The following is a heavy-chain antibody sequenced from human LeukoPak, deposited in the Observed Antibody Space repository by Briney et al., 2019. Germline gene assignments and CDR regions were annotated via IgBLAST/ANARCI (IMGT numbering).Heavy chain of an antibody. D-gene: IGHD3-10*01. CDR1: GYSFTSYW. J-gene: IGHJ5*02. Sequence: GESLKISCKGSGYSFTSYWISWVRQMPGKGLEWMGRIDPSDSYTNYSPSFQGHVTISADKSISTAYLQWSSLKASDTAMYYCARHHGSGSYYNVPLRWFDPWGQGTLVTVSS. CDR2: IDPSDSYT. CDR3: ARHHGSGSYYNVPLRWFDP. V-gene: IGHV5-10-1*01.